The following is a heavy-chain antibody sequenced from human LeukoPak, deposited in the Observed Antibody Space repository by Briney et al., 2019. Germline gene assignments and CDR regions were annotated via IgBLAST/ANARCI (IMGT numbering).Heavy chain of an antibody. V-gene: IGHV4-39*01. D-gene: IGHD6-13*01. CDR3: ARHGGAAAAIDY. J-gene: IGHJ4*02. CDR2: IYYSGTT. Sequence: TSETLSLTCTVSGGSVRSSSYYWGWIRQPPGKGLEWIGSIYYSGTTNYNPSVQSRITISEDTSKNQFSLKLSSVTAADTAVYYCARHGGAAAAIDYWGQGTLVTVSS. CDR1: GGSVRSSSYY.